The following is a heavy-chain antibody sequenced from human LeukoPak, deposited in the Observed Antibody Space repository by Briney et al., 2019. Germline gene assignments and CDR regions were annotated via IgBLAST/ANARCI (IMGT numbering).Heavy chain of an antibody. CDR1: GFTFDDYA. V-gene: IGHV3-9*01. CDR2: ISWNSGSI. J-gene: IGHJ6*02. Sequence: GRSLRLSCAAPGFTFDDYAMHWGRQAPGKGLGWVSGISWNSGSIGYADSVKGRFTISRDNAKHPLYLQMNSLGAEDTALYYCAKETVGSYYYGMVVWGQGPTVRVS. CDR3: AKETVGSYYYGMVV. D-gene: IGHD4-23*01.